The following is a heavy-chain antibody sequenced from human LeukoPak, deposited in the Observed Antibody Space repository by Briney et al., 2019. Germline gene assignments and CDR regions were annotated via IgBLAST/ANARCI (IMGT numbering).Heavy chain of an antibody. D-gene: IGHD3-22*01. CDR1: GGSFSGYY. Sequence: SETLSLTCAVYGGSFSGYYWSWIRQPPGKGLEWIGEINHSGSTNYNPSLKSRVTISVDTSKNQFSLKLSSVTAADTAVYYCARQMGYYYDSSGYYYGYYFDYWGQGTLVTVSS. J-gene: IGHJ4*02. CDR3: ARQMGYYYDSSGYYYGYYFDY. CDR2: INHSGST. V-gene: IGHV4-34*01.